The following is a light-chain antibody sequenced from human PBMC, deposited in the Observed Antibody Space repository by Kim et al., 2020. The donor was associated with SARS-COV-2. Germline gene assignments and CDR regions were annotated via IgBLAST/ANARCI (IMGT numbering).Light chain of an antibody. Sequence: DTIAGNGSSSSIGAIYDVNWYQRLPGTAPKVVIYSNSNRPSGVPDRFSGSKSGTSASLAINGLQPEDEAEYFCQSYDSTLTASIFGGGTKVTVL. CDR3: QSYDSTLTASI. V-gene: IGLV1-40*01. CDR2: SNS. CDR1: SSSIGAIYD. J-gene: IGLJ2*01.